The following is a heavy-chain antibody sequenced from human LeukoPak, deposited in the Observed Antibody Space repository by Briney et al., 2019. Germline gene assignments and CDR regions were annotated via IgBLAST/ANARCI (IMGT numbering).Heavy chain of an antibody. CDR3: AKDVSSSGYYLGFDY. CDR1: GFTFSTYA. V-gene: IGHV3-23*01. Sequence: GGSLRLSCAASGFTFSTYAMSWVRQAPGKGLEWVTTISGGGDEQYADHVKGRFTVSRDDSKNTLYLQMNSLRAEDTALYYCAKDVSSSGYYLGFDYWGQGTLVTVSS. J-gene: IGHJ4*02. CDR2: ISGGGDE. D-gene: IGHD3-22*01.